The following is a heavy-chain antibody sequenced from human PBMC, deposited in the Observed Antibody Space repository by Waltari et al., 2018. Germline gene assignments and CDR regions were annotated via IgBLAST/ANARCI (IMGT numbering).Heavy chain of an antibody. J-gene: IGHJ4*02. CDR2: IRSKTDGGTT. CDR1: EFTFSDAW. Sequence: EVHLVESGGGLVMPGGSLRLSCAASEFTFSDAWMSWVRQAPGKGREVVGRIRSKTDGGTTDDAAPVKGRFTISRDESKNTLELQMNSLKTEDTAVYYCTTHPPGPDYWGQGTLVTVSS. CDR3: TTHPPGPDY. V-gene: IGHV3-15*01.